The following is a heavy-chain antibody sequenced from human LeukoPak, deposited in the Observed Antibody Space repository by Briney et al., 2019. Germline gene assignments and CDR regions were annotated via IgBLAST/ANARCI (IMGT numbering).Heavy chain of an antibody. J-gene: IGHJ4*02. Sequence: RRSLILSCAASGFTFDDYTMHWVRQAPGKGLEWVSLISWNGGSTYYADSVKGRFTISRDNSKNSLYLQMNSLRTEDTALYYCAKDVGSSGRFDYWGQGTLVTVSS. D-gene: IGHD6-19*01. CDR1: GFTFDDYT. V-gene: IGHV3-43*01. CDR3: AKDVGSSGRFDY. CDR2: ISWNGGST.